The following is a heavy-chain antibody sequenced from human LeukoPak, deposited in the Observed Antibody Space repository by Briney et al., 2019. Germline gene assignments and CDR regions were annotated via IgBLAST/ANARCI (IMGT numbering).Heavy chain of an antibody. J-gene: IGHJ4*02. CDR3: AKGGGYSYGTAGIFDY. Sequence: WRSLSLSCAASGFTFSSYGLHWVRQAPGKGLEWVAVISYDGSNKYYADSVKGRFTISRDNSKNALYLQMNSLRVEDTAVYYCAKGGGYSYGTAGIFDYWGQGTLVTVSS. CDR2: ISYDGSNK. D-gene: IGHD5-18*01. V-gene: IGHV3-30*18. CDR1: GFTFSSYG.